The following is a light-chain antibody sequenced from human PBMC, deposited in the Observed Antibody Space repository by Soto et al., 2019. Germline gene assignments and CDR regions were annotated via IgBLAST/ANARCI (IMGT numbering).Light chain of an antibody. CDR3: QQYYSYPTT. CDR1: QVISTS. CDR2: AAS. J-gene: IGKJ5*01. Sequence: DIQLTQSPSFLSPSIGESVTITCRASQVISTSLAWYQVKPGKAPKLLIYAASTLESGVPSRFSATVSGTEFSLTITSLQPEDFATYYCQQYYSYPTTFGQGTRLEIK. V-gene: IGKV1-9*01.